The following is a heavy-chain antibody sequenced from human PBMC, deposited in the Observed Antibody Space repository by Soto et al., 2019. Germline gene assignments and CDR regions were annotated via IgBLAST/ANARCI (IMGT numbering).Heavy chain of an antibody. V-gene: IGHV4-31*03. CDR1: GGSISSGGYY. D-gene: IGHD2-2*01. Sequence: QVQLQESGPGLVKPSQTLSLTCTVSGGSISSGGYYWSWIRQHPGKGLEWIGYIYYSGSTYYNPSLKSRVTLSVDTSKNQFSLKLSSVTAADTAVYYCARDNRIPAAREGWFDPWGQGTLVTVSS. CDR3: ARDNRIPAAREGWFDP. J-gene: IGHJ5*02. CDR2: IYYSGST.